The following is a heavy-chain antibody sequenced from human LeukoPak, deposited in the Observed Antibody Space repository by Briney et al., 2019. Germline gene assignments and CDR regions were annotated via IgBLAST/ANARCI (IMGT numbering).Heavy chain of an antibody. D-gene: IGHD1-26*01. V-gene: IGHV3-21*01. CDR1: GFTFSSYS. Sequence: GGSLRLSCAASGFTFSSYSMNWVRQAPGKGREWVSSISSRSSYIFYADSVKGRFTISRENAKNSLYLQMHGLSAEDRAVYYCSSIMGATTLDYWGQGTLVSVPS. CDR2: ISSRSSYI. J-gene: IGHJ4*02. CDR3: SSIMGATTLDY.